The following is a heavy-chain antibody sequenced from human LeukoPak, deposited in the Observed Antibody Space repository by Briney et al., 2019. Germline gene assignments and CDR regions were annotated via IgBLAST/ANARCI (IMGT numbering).Heavy chain of an antibody. D-gene: IGHD5-12*01. CDR3: AREPVDSYYYGMDV. V-gene: IGHV4-34*01. CDR2: INHSGST. CDR1: GGSFSGYY. J-gene: IGHJ6*02. Sequence: PSETLSLTCAVYGGSFSGYYWSWIRQPPGKGLEWIGEINHSGSTNYNPSLKSRVTISVDTSKNQFSLKLSFVTAADTAVYYCAREPVDSYYYGMDVWGQGTTVTVSS.